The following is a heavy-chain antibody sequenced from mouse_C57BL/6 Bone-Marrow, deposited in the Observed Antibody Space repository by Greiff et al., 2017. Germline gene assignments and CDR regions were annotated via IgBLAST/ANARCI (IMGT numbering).Heavy chain of an antibody. CDR2: ISSGGSYT. CDR1: GFTFSSYG. Sequence: EVKLMESGGDLVKPGGSLKLSCAASGFTFSSYGMSWVRQTPDKRLEWVATISSGGSYTYYPDSVKGRFTISSDNAKNTLYLQMSSLKSEDTAMYYCARDSSPVYFDYWGQGTTLTVSS. J-gene: IGHJ2*01. V-gene: IGHV5-6*01. CDR3: ARDSSPVYFDY. D-gene: IGHD1-1*01.